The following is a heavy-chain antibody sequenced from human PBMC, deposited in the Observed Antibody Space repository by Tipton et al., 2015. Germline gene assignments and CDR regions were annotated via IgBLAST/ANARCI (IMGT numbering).Heavy chain of an antibody. CDR2: VYFSGST. V-gene: IGHV4-39*01. CDR3: MRHIVVGSNNYFDP. D-gene: IGHD2-15*01. Sequence: TLSLTCTVSGGSISDTRYFWGWIRQTPGKGLEWIGSVYFSGSTAHTPSLKSRATVSVDTSKNQFSLKLTSVTAADTALYYCMRHIVVGSNNYFDPWGQGLLVTVSS. J-gene: IGHJ5*02. CDR1: GGSISDTRYF.